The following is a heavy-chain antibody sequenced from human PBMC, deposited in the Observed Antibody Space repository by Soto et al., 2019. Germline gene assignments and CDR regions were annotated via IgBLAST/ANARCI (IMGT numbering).Heavy chain of an antibody. CDR2: IWYDGSNK. CDR1: GFTFSSYG. V-gene: IGHV3-33*01. Sequence: QVQLVESGGGVVQPGRSLRLSCAASGFTFSSYGMHWVRQAPGKGLEWVAVIWYDGSNKYYAESVKGRFTISRDNSKNTLYLQMNSLRAEDTAVYYCARDSHVGSDWQLTADYWGQGTLVTVSS. J-gene: IGHJ4*02. CDR3: ARDSHVGSDWQLTADY. D-gene: IGHD6-19*01.